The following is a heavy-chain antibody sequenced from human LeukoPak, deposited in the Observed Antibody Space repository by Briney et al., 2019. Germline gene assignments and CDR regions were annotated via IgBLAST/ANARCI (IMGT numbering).Heavy chain of an antibody. V-gene: IGHV4-39*01. D-gene: IGHD6-6*01. Sequence: SETLSLTCTVSGGSISSSSYYWGWIRQPPGKGLEWIGSIYYSGSTYYNPSLKSRVTISVDTSKNQFSLKLSSVTAADTAVYYCARQSIAARPDAFDIWGQGTMVTVSS. J-gene: IGHJ3*02. CDR2: IYYSGST. CDR3: ARQSIAARPDAFDI. CDR1: GGSISSSSYY.